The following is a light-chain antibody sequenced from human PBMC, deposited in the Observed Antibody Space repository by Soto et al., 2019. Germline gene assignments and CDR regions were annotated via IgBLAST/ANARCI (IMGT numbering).Light chain of an antibody. J-gene: IGKJ2*02. CDR1: QDISNS. CDR3: QQFDDLPRT. Sequence: DIQMTQSPSSLSASVGDRVTITCQASQDISNSLNWYQQKPGKAPKLLIYNAYKLETGVPSRFSGSRSGTDFTFTISSLQPEDIATYYCQQFDDLPRTFGQGTKLEI. V-gene: IGKV1-33*01. CDR2: NAY.